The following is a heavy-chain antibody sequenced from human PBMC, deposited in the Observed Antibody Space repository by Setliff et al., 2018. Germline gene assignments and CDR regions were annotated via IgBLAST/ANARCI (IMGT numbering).Heavy chain of an antibody. J-gene: IGHJ4*02. V-gene: IGHV3-30*02. CDR2: IWSDGTNK. D-gene: IGHD2-15*01. CDR3: AKRKGIAALDY. CDR1: GFTVSSFS. Sequence: QTGGSLRLSCAASGFTVSSFSMHWVRQDPGKGLEWVAFIWSDGTNKYYADSVKGRFTISKDNSKNTLYLQMNSLRTEDTAVYYCAKRKGIAALDYWGQGTLVTVSS.